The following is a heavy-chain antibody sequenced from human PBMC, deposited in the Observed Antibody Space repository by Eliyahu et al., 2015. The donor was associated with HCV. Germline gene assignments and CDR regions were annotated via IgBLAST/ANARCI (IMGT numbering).Heavy chain of an antibody. V-gene: IGHV3-7*01. CDR3: ATSRTFDY. CDR2: IKQDGSEK. Sequence: VANIKQDGSEKYYVDSVKGRFTISRDNAKNSLYLQMNSLRAEDTAVYYCATSRTFDYWGQGTLVTVSS. J-gene: IGHJ4*02. D-gene: IGHD1-14*01.